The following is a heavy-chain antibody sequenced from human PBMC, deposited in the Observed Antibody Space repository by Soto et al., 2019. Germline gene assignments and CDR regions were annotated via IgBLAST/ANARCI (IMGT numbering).Heavy chain of an antibody. D-gene: IGHD5-12*01. CDR2: IYHSGST. V-gene: IGHV4-30-2*01. Sequence: QLQLQESGSGLVKPSQTLSLTCAVSGGSISSGGYSWSWIRQPPGKGLEWIGYIYHSGSTYYNTSLKSRVTISVDRSKNQFSLKLSSVTAADTAVYYCASESRWLHRNYWYFDLWGRGTLVTVSS. J-gene: IGHJ2*01. CDR3: ASESRWLHRNYWYFDL. CDR1: GGSISSGGYS.